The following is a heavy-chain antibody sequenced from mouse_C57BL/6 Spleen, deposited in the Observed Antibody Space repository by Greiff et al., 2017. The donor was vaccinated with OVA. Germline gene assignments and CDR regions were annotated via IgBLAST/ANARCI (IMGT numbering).Heavy chain of an antibody. D-gene: IGHD3-1*01. V-gene: IGHV1-47*01. J-gene: IGHJ4*01. CDR2: FHPYNDDT. CDR1: GYTFTTYP. Sequence: VKLQESGAELVKPGASVTMSCKASGYTFTTYPIEWMKQNHGKSLEWIGNFHPYNDDTKYNEKFKGKATLTVEKSSSTVYLELSRLTSDDAAVYYCARGGLRRAMDYWGQGTSVTVSS. CDR3: ARGGLRRAMDY.